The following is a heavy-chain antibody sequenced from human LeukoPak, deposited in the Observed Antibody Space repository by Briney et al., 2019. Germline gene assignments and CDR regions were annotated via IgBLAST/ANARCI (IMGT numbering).Heavy chain of an antibody. D-gene: IGHD5-12*01. CDR3: ARGPGGGYDWLGY. V-gene: IGHV1-2*02. CDR1: GYIFTGYY. Sequence: ASVKVSCKASGYIFTGYYLHWVRQAPGQGLEWMGWSNPTSGSTNYAQKFQGRVTMTRDTSISTAYMELSRLRSDDTAVYYCARGPGGGYDWLGYWGQGTPVTVSP. J-gene: IGHJ4*02. CDR2: SNPTSGST.